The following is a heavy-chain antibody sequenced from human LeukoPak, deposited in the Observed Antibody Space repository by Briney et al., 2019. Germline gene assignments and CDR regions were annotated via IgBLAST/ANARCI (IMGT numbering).Heavy chain of an antibody. Sequence: ASVKVSCKASGYTFTGYYMHWVRQAPGQGLEWMGWINPSSGGTNYAQKFQGRVTMTRDTSISTAYMELSRLRSDDTAVYYCARDSGSYETYYYYYMDVWGKGTTVTISS. D-gene: IGHD1-26*01. CDR1: GYTFTGYY. CDR3: ARDSGSYETYYYYYMDV. V-gene: IGHV1-2*02. J-gene: IGHJ6*03. CDR2: INPSSGGT.